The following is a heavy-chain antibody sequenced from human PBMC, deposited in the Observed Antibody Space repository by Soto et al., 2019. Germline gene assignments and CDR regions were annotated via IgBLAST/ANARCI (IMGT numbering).Heavy chain of an antibody. V-gene: IGHV5-10-1*01. CDR1: GYSFTSYW. Sequence: GESLKISCKGSGYSFTSYWISWVRQMPGKGLEWMGRIDPSDSYTNYSPSFQGHVTISADKSISTAYLQWSSLKASDTAMYYCARHQLLTTYYDILTGPPDYWGQGTLVTVSS. J-gene: IGHJ4*02. CDR3: ARHQLLTTYYDILTGPPDY. CDR2: IDPSDSYT. D-gene: IGHD3-9*01.